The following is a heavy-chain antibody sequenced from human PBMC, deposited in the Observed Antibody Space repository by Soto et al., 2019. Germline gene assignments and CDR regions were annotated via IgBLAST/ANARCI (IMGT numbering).Heavy chain of an antibody. J-gene: IGHJ5*02. CDR1: GGTFSSYA. CDR2: IIPIFGTA. V-gene: IGHV1-69*12. Sequence: QVQLVQSGAEVKKPGSSVKVSCKASGGTFSSYAISWVRQAPGQGLEWMGGIIPIFGTANYAQKFQGRVTITAKESTRTAYMELGSLRPEDTAVYYCARVPRFTVTRGGWFDAWGQGTLVTVSS. CDR3: ARVPRFTVTRGGWFDA. D-gene: IGHD4-17*01.